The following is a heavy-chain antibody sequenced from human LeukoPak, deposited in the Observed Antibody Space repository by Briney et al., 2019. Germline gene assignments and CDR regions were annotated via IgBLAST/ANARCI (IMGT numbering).Heavy chain of an antibody. CDR2: ISGSGGST. J-gene: IGHJ3*02. Sequence: GGSLRLSCAASGFTFSSYAMSWVRQAPGKGLEWVSAISGSGGSTYCADSVKGRFTISRDNSKNTLYLQMNSLRAEDTAVYYCAEGGYYLGDAFDIWGQGTMVTVSS. CDR3: AEGGYYLGDAFDI. CDR1: GFTFSSYA. V-gene: IGHV3-23*01. D-gene: IGHD3-22*01.